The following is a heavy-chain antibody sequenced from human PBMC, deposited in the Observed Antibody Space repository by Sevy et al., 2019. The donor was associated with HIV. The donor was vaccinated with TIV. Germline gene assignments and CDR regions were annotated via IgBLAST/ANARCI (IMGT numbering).Heavy chain of an antibody. D-gene: IGHD3-9*01. CDR1: GYTFTSYD. Sequence: ASVKVSCKASGYTFTSYDINWVRQATGQGLEWMGWMNPNSGNTGYAQKFQGRVTMTRNTSISTAYMELSSLGSEDTAVYYCARESRLRYFDWLLKGDYYYYGMDVWGQGTTVTVSS. CDR2: MNPNSGNT. CDR3: ARESRLRYFDWLLKGDYYYYGMDV. J-gene: IGHJ6*02. V-gene: IGHV1-8*01.